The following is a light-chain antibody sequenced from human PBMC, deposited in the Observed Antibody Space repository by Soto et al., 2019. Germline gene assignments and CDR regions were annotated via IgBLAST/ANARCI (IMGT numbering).Light chain of an antibody. J-gene: IGKJ3*01. V-gene: IGKV1-27*01. CDR1: QGISNY. CDR2: AAS. Sequence: DIQMTQSPSSLSASVGDRVTITCRASQGISNYLAWYQQRPGKVPQLLIYAASTLQSGVPSRFSGSGSVTDFTLTISSLQPEDVATYYCQNCHSAAFTFGPGTKVDIK. CDR3: QNCHSAAFT.